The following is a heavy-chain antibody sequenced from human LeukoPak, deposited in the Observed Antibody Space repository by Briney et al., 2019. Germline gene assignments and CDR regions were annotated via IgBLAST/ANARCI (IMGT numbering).Heavy chain of an antibody. CDR3: ARDRSTTHFDY. V-gene: IGHV3-33*01. J-gene: IGHJ4*02. CDR2: IWYDGSNT. Sequence: GGSLRRSCAASGFTFSSYGMHWVRQAPGKGLEWVAMIWYDGSNTYYADSVKGRFTISRDNSKNTLFLQMDSLRAEDTAVYYCARDRSTTHFDYWGQGTLVTVSS. CDR1: GFTFSSYG. D-gene: IGHD5/OR15-5a*01.